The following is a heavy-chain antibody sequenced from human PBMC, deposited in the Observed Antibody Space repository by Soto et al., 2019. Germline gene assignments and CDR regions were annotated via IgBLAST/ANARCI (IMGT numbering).Heavy chain of an antibody. CDR2: ISGSGGRR. CDR1: GFTFSSYA. CDR3: AKDQNWNDAY. Sequence: EVQLLESGGGLVQPGGSLRLSCAASGFTFSSYAMSWVRQAPGKGLEWVSGISGSGGRRYYADSVKGRFTISRDDSKNTVYLQMNSLRAEDTAVYYCAKDQNWNDAYWGQGTLVTVSS. J-gene: IGHJ4*02. V-gene: IGHV3-23*01. D-gene: IGHD1-1*01.